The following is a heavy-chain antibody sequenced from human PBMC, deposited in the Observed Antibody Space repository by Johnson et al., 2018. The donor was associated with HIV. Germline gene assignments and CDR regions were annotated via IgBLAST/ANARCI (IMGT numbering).Heavy chain of an antibody. CDR1: GLTFSDYY. CDR2: ISSSGSTI. J-gene: IGHJ3*02. CDR3: ARTIAVVILDAFDM. D-gene: IGHD3-22*01. V-gene: IGHV3-11*01. Sequence: QVQLMESGGGLVKPGGSLRLSCAASGLTFSDYYMSWIRQAPGKGLEWVSYISSSGSTIYYADAVKGRFTISRANAKNSLYLQMNSLRVEDTALYYCARTIAVVILDAFDMWGQGTMVTVSS.